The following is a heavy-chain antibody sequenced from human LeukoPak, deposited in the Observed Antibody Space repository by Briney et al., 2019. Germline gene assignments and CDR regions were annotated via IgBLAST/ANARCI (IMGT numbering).Heavy chain of an antibody. CDR3: ARDSGTGYSSSWFDY. Sequence: AASVKVSCKASGYTFTGYYMHWVRQPPGQGLEWMRWINPNSGGTNYAQKFQGRVTMATDTSISTAYMELSRLRSDDTAVYYCARDSGTGYSSSWFDYWGQGTLVTVSS. CDR2: INPNSGGT. D-gene: IGHD6-13*01. V-gene: IGHV1-2*02. J-gene: IGHJ4*02. CDR1: GYTFTGYY.